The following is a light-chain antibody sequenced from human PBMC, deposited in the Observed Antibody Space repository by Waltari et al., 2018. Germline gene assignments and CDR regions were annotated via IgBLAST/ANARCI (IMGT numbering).Light chain of an antibody. Sequence: DIVMTQSPDSLAVSLGERATITCKSNQTLYRSNNKNYLAWYQQKPGQPPQMLIYWASTRESGVPDRFSGSGSGTDFTLTITSLQAEDVAVYYCQQYYNTPPTFGPGTKVDIK. CDR3: QQYYNTPPT. V-gene: IGKV4-1*01. CDR2: WAS. J-gene: IGKJ3*01. CDR1: QTLYRSNNKNY.